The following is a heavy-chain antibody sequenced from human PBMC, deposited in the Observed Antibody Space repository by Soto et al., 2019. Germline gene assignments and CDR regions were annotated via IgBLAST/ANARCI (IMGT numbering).Heavy chain of an antibody. D-gene: IGHD3-3*01. V-gene: IGHV1-69*12. Sequence: QVQLVQSGAEVKKPGSSVKVSCKASGGTFITYGVSWVRQAPGQGLECMGGIIPIFGTANYAQKFQGRLTITADASTNTVYMELSSLRSEDTAIYYCARGSQKLWSDYYVGHYYYAMDVWGQGTTVTVSS. CDR1: GGTFITYG. CDR3: ARGSQKLWSDYYVGHYYYAMDV. CDR2: IIPIFGTA. J-gene: IGHJ6*02.